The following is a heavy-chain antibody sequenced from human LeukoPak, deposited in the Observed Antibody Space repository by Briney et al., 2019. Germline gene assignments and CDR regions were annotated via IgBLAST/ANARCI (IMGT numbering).Heavy chain of an antibody. D-gene: IGHD3-9*01. CDR2: IYWNDDK. CDR1: GFSLSTSGVG. J-gene: IGHJ5*02. Sequence: SAPTLVKPTQTLTLTCTFSGFSLSTSGVGVGWIRQPPGKALEWLALIYWNDDKRYSPSLKSRLTITKDASTNQVVLTMTNMDPVDTATYYCAHTIYDILTGYYKGWFDPWGQGTLVTVSS. CDR3: AHTIYDILTGYYKGWFDP. V-gene: IGHV2-5*01.